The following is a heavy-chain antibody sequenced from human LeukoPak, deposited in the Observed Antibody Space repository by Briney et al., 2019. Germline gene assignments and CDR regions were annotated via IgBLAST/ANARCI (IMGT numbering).Heavy chain of an antibody. Sequence: GGSLRLSCAASGFTFDDYAMHWVRQAPGKGLEWVSAISGSGGSTYYADSVKGRFTISRDNSKNTLYLQMNSLRAEDTAVYYCAKAPPGDWLYNDYWGQGTLVTVSS. D-gene: IGHD3-9*01. CDR1: GFTFDDYA. V-gene: IGHV3-23*01. CDR2: ISGSGGST. J-gene: IGHJ4*02. CDR3: AKAPPGDWLYNDY.